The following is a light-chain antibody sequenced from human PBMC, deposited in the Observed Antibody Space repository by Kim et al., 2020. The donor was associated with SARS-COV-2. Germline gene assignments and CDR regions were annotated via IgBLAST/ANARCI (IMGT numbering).Light chain of an antibody. V-gene: IGKV3-20*01. Sequence: SPGEEATPSCGASQRVSSSNLAWYQHNPGQAPRLLIYGASNRATGIPGRFSGSGSGSDFSLTISRLEPEDFAVYYCQQYGGSPRTFGQGTKVDIK. J-gene: IGKJ1*01. CDR1: QRVSSSN. CDR2: GAS. CDR3: QQYGGSPRT.